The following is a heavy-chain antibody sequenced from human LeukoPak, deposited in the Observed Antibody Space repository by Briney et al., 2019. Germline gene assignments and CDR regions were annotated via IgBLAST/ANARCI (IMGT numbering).Heavy chain of an antibody. J-gene: IGHJ5*02. CDR2: IFYSGVT. D-gene: IGHD4/OR15-4a*01. Sequence: SETLSLTCTVSRGSISVYSWSWIRQSPGGGVGWSGHIFYSGVTAYNPPLRSRVTLSVDASKHQFSLQLRSVTTEATAGYFFVGGPYGASISKWFDPWGQGTQVIVSP. V-gene: IGHV4-59*01. CDR1: RGSISVYS. CDR3: VGGPYGASISKWFDP.